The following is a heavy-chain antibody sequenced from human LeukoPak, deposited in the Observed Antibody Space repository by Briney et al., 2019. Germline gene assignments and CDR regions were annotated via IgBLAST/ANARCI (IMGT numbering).Heavy chain of an antibody. J-gene: IGHJ4*02. CDR3: AKDFDY. V-gene: IGHV3-30*18. CDR1: GFTFSIYG. Sequence: PGGSLRLSCAASGFTFSIYGMLWVRQPPGKGLEWVGDISYGGSKKYHADSVKGRLTTSRDNSKHTRYLQMNSLRAEDTAVYDCAKDFDYWGQGTLVTVSS. CDR2: ISYGGSKK.